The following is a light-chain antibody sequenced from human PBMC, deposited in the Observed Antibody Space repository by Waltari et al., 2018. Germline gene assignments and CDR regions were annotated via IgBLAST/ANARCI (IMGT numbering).Light chain of an antibody. CDR2: GAS. CDR3: QQYGSSPQT. J-gene: IGKJ1*01. V-gene: IGKV3-20*01. CDR1: PSVRSSY. Sequence: EIVLTQSPGTLSLFPGERATLSCRASPSVRSSYLAWYQQKPGQAPRLPIYGASSRATGIPDRFSGSGSGTDFTLTISRLEPEDFAVYYCQQYGSSPQTFGQGTKVEIK.